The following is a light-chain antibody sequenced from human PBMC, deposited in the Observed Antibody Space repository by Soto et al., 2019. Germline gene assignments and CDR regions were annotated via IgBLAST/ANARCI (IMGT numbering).Light chain of an antibody. CDR1: QDIQNY. Sequence: DIQMTQSPSSLSASVGDRVTITCQASQDIQNYINWYQHTPGKAPKLLIFDASNLQPGVASRFSGRASGTDFFLTISSLHPEDFATYFCQQHHDFPYTFGQGTKVDI. CDR3: QQHHDFPYT. V-gene: IGKV1-33*01. CDR2: DAS. J-gene: IGKJ2*01.